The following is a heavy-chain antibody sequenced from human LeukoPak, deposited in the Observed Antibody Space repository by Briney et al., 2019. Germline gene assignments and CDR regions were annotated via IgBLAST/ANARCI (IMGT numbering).Heavy chain of an antibody. Sequence: ASVKVSCKASGYTFTSYGISWVRQAPGQGLEWMGWISAYNGNTNYAQKLQGRVTMTTDTSTSTAYMELRSLRSDDTAVYYCARDRGYNWNYGRPNYYYYYMDVWGKGTTVTVSS. V-gene: IGHV1-18*01. CDR3: ARDRGYNWNYGRPNYYYYYMDV. J-gene: IGHJ6*03. D-gene: IGHD1-7*01. CDR1: GYTFTSYG. CDR2: ISAYNGNT.